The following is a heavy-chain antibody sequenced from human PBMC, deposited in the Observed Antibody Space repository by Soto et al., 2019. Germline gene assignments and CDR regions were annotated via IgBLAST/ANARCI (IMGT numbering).Heavy chain of an antibody. D-gene: IGHD6-13*01. V-gene: IGHV4-61*01. Sequence: PSETLSLTCTVSGDSVSSGSYYWSWIRQPPGKGLEWIGYIYYSGSTNYNPSLKSRVTISVDTSKNQFSLQLSSVTAADTAVYYCARAAQQLVGGYYYGMDVWGQGTTVTVSS. CDR2: IYYSGST. CDR3: ARAAQQLVGGYYYGMDV. CDR1: GDSVSSGSYY. J-gene: IGHJ6*02.